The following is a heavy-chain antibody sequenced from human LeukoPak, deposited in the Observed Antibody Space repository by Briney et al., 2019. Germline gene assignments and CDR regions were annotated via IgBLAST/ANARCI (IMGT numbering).Heavy chain of an antibody. D-gene: IGHD3-22*01. J-gene: IGHJ1*01. CDR2: IKSDGST. CDR3: ARAPSEIGGYYPEYFRH. V-gene: IGHV3-74*01. CDR1: GFTFSSYW. Sequence: GGSLRLSSAAPGFTFSSYWMHWVRQAPGKGLVWVSRIKSDGSTRYADSVKGRFTISRDNAKNTVSLQMNSLRAEDTGVYYCARAPSEIGGYYPEYFRHWGQGTLVTVSP.